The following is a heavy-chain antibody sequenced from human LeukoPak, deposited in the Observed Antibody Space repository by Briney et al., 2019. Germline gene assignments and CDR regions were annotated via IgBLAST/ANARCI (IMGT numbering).Heavy chain of an antibody. CDR2: INPSGGST. CDR3: ARDFPSKVRGVRAENWFDP. CDR1: GYTFTSYY. D-gene: IGHD3-10*01. J-gene: IGHJ5*02. Sequence: ASVKVSCKASGYTFTSYYMHWVRQAPGQGLEWMGIINPSGGSTSYAQKFQGRVTMTRDTSTSAVYMEPSSLRSEDTAVYYCARDFPSKVRGVRAENWFDPWGEGTLVTVSS. V-gene: IGHV1-46*01.